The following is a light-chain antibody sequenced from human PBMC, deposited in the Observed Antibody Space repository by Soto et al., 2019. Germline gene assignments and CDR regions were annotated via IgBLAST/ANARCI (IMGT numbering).Light chain of an antibody. CDR2: DAS. CDR3: QQRYNWPLS. J-gene: IGKJ4*01. Sequence: EIVLTQSPATLSLSPGERVTLSCRASQSISTYLAWYQHKPGQSPRLLVYDASDRATGIPARFSGSGSGTDFTLTISSLEPEDFAVYYCQQRYNWPLSFGGGTKVDIK. V-gene: IGKV3-11*01. CDR1: QSISTY.